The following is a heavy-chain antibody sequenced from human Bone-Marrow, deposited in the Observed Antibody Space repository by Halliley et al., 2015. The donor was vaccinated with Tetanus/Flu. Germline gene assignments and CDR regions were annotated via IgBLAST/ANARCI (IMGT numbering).Heavy chain of an antibody. CDR3: ARGGGEGRGFHYRWFDP. V-gene: IGHV3-53*04. D-gene: IGHD3-22*01. Sequence: YTDGSGYYADSVKGRFTISRHNSENTLSLEMNSLRPDDTAVYYCARGGGEGRGFHYRWFDPWGQGTLVTVSS. CDR2: YTDGSG. J-gene: IGHJ5*02.